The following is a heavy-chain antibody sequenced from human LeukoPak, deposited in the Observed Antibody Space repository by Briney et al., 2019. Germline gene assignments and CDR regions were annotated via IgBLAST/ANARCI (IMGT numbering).Heavy chain of an antibody. CDR3: ARDDGPYISGSYPDY. CDR2: LSNDGSST. J-gene: IGHJ4*02. Sequence: PGGSLRLSCAASGFTFSNYYMHWVRQAPGKGLVWVSRLSNDGSSTNYADSVKGRFTTSRGNAKNTVYLQMNSLRVEDTAVYYCARDDGPYISGSYPDYWGQGTLVTVSS. V-gene: IGHV3-74*01. CDR1: GFTFSNYY. D-gene: IGHD3-10*01.